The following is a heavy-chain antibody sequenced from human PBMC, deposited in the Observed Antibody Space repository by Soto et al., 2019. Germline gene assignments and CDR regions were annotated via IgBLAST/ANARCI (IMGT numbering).Heavy chain of an antibody. CDR3: ARGGQWLPVY. J-gene: IGHJ4*02. Sequence: QVQLQQWGAGLLKPSETLSLTCAVYGGSFSGYYWSWIRQPPGKGLEWIGDIHHSGSTNYNPSLTSRVTISADTSKNQFSLNLSSMIPADTAVYYCARGGQWLPVYWGQGTLVTVSS. CDR2: IHHSGST. V-gene: IGHV4-34*01. D-gene: IGHD6-19*01. CDR1: GGSFSGYY.